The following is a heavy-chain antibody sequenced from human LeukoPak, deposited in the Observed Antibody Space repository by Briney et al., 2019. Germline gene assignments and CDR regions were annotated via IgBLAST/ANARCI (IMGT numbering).Heavy chain of an antibody. CDR2: ISSSSSYI. V-gene: IGHV3-21*04. J-gene: IGHJ4*02. CDR3: AKEKYSSSSFDY. CDR1: GFTFSSYS. D-gene: IGHD6-6*01. Sequence: GGSLRLSCAASGFTFSSYSMNWVRQAPGKGLEWVSSISSSSSYIYYADSVKGRFTISRDTSKNTLFLQMNSLRAEDTAVYYCAKEKYSSSSFDYWGQGTLVTVSS.